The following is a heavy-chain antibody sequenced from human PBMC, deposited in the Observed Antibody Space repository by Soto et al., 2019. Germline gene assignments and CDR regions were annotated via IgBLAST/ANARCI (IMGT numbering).Heavy chain of an antibody. Sequence: QVQLQESGPGLVKPSETLSLTCAVSGASITAYYWEWVWPPPGKRLEDIGHVHNSGRADYKPSLRSRVNMTVDTSRNQFSLHLKSVTTADTAVDLCARHENGGNYPVAYWGQATLVTVSS. D-gene: IGHD1-26*01. CDR1: GASITAYY. V-gene: IGHV4-59*08. J-gene: IGHJ4*02. CDR3: ARHENGGNYPVAY. CDR2: VHNSGRA.